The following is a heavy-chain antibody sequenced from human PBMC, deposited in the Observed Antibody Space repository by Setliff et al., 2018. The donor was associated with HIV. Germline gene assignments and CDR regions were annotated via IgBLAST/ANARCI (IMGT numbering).Heavy chain of an antibody. Sequence: LSLTCTVSGDSITSGHFYWGWIRQAPGKGLEWIGNILDGRVTFFDPSLRGRVTISVDASKNQVSLNLRSVTAADSAVYHCARPHSGRGGGAYFDPWGQGILVTVSS. D-gene: IGHD6-19*01. J-gene: IGHJ5*02. V-gene: IGHV4-39*01. CDR3: ARPHSGRGGGAYFDP. CDR1: GDSITSGHFY. CDR2: ILDGRVT.